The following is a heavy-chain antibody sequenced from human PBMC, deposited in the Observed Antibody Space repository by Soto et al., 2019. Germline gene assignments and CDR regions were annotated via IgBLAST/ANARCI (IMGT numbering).Heavy chain of an antibody. V-gene: IGHV3-23*01. Sequence: PGGSLRLSCAASGFTFSSYAMSWVRQAPGKGPEWVSGISASGGSTSYADSVKGRFTISRDNSKNTLYLQMNSLRAEDTAVYYCAKGGYYDSSGYRYYYYGMDVWGQGTTVTVSS. J-gene: IGHJ6*02. CDR3: AKGGYYDSSGYRYYYYGMDV. D-gene: IGHD3-22*01. CDR2: ISASGGST. CDR1: GFTFSSYA.